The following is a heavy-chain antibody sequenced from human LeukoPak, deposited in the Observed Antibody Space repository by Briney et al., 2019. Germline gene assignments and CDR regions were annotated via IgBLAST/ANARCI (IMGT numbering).Heavy chain of an antibody. V-gene: IGHV3-7*03. J-gene: IGHJ3*02. CDR2: IKQDGSEK. CDR3: ARDDYGSGSHDAFDI. D-gene: IGHD3-10*01. CDR1: GFTFSSYW. Sequence: GGSLRLSCAASGFTFSSYWMSWVRQAPGKGLEWVANIKQDGSEKYYVDSVKGRFTISRDNAKNSLYLQMNSLRAEDTALYYCARDDYGSGSHDAFDIWGQGTMVTVSS.